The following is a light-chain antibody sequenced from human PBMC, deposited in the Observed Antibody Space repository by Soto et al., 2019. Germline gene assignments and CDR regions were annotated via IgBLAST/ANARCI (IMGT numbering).Light chain of an antibody. Sequence: VLTQSPATLSLSPGERATLSCRASENVRTFVDWYQQKPGQAPRLLIYGASNRATDIPARFSGSGSVTDFTLTISNLEPEDFALYYCQQRSNWPITFGQGTRLEIK. J-gene: IGKJ5*01. V-gene: IGKV3-11*01. CDR1: ENVRTF. CDR2: GAS. CDR3: QQRSNWPIT.